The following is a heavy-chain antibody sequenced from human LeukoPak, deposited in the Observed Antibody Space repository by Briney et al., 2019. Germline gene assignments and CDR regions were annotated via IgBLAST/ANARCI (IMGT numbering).Heavy chain of an antibody. CDR1: GGSISSSSYY. CDR2: IYYSGST. D-gene: IGHD3-22*01. Sequence: SETLSLTCTVSGGSISSSSYYWGWIRQPPGKGLEWIGSIYYSGSTYYNPSLKSRVTISVDTSMNQFSLKLSSVTAADTAVYYCATGTYYYDSSGYYYDAFDIWGQGTMVTVSS. J-gene: IGHJ3*02. V-gene: IGHV4-39*07. CDR3: ATGTYYYDSSGYYYDAFDI.